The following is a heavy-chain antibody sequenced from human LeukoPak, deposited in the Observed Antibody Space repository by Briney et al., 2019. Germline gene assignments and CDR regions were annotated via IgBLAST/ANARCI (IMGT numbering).Heavy chain of an antibody. V-gene: IGHV4-61*02. CDR1: TGSVSSGTLY. CDR2: IFISGST. J-gene: IGHJ4*02. D-gene: IGHD4-17*01. Sequence: SETLSLTCTVSTGSVSSGTLYWTWIRQPGGEGLEWIGRIFISGSTNYNPSLKSRVTISLDTSKKQFSLRLSSVTAADTAVYYCARGSQDYGDYIDYWGQGTLVTVSS. CDR3: ARGSQDYGDYIDY.